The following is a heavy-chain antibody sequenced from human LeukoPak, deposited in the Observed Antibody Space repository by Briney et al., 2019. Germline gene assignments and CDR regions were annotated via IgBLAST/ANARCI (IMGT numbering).Heavy chain of an antibody. CDR3: AKVGDSSGWTEGLYYFDY. V-gene: IGHV1-46*01. J-gene: IGHJ4*02. CDR1: GYTFTSYY. Sequence: ASVKVSCKASGYTFTSYYMHWVRQAPGQGLEWMGIINPSGGSTRYAQKFQGRVIMTRDTSTSTVYMELTSLRSEDTAVYYCAKVGDSSGWTEGLYYFDYWGQGTLVTVSS. CDR2: INPSGGST. D-gene: IGHD6-19*01.